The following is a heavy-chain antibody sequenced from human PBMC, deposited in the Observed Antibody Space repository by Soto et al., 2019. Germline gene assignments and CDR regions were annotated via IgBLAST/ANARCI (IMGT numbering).Heavy chain of an antibody. Sequence: SETLSLTCTVSGGSISSYYWSWIRQPPGKGLEWIGYIYYSGSTNYNPSLKSRVTISVDTSKNQFSLKLSSVTAADTAVYYCARDPGGTRSGVEAVLDFDLWGRGTLVTVSS. CDR3: ARDPGGTRSGVEAVLDFDL. D-gene: IGHD3-3*01. CDR2: IYYSGST. CDR1: GGSISSYY. V-gene: IGHV4-59*01. J-gene: IGHJ2*01.